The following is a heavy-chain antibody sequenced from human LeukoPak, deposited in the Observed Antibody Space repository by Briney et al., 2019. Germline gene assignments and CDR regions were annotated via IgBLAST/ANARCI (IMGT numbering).Heavy chain of an antibody. V-gene: IGHV1-18*01. D-gene: IGHD2-15*01. Sequence: ASVKVSCKASGYTFTSYGISWVRQAPGQELEWMGWISAYNGNTNYAQKLQGRVTMTTDTSTSTAYMELRSLRSDDTAVYCCARVPDIVVVVAPIDYWGQGTLVTVSS. J-gene: IGHJ4*02. CDR1: GYTFTSYG. CDR2: ISAYNGNT. CDR3: ARVPDIVVVVAPIDY.